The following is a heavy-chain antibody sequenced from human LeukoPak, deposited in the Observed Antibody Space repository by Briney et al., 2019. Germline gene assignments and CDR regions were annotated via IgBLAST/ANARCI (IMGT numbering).Heavy chain of an antibody. V-gene: IGHV3-7*01. CDR2: IKQDGSEK. CDR3: ARWPYYYGSGSGLDY. CDR1: GFTFSSYW. J-gene: IGHJ4*02. Sequence: GGSLRLSCAASGFTFSSYWMSWVRQAPGKGLEWVANIKQDGSEKYYVDSVKGRFTIPRDNAKNSLYLQMDSLRAEDTAVYYCARWPYYYGSGSGLDYWGQGTLVTVSS. D-gene: IGHD3-10*01.